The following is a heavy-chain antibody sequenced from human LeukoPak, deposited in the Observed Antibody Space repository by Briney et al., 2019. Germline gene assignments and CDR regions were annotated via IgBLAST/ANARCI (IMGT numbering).Heavy chain of an antibody. D-gene: IGHD6-19*01. CDR2: IKQDGSEK. Sequence: GGSLRLSCAASGFTFSSYWMSWVRQAPGKGLEWVSNIKQDGSEKYYVDSVKGRFTISRDNAKNSLFLQMNSLRGEDTAVYYCARDKVGGSMAGSNFDYWGQGTLVTVSS. V-gene: IGHV3-7*01. CDR3: ARDKVGGSMAGSNFDY. CDR1: GFTFSSYW. J-gene: IGHJ4*02.